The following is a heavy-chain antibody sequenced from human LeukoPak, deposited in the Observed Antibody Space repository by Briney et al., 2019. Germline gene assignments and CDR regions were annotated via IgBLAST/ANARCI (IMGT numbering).Heavy chain of an antibody. CDR1: GFTFSSYG. CDR3: AKGTFGELLYFDY. J-gene: IGHJ4*02. V-gene: IGHV3-30*02. Sequence: GRSLRLSCAASGFTFSSYGMHWVRQAPGKGLEWVAFIRYDGSNKYYADSVKGRFTISRDNSKNTLYLQMYSLRAEDTAVYYCAKGTFGELLYFDYWGQGTLVTVSS. D-gene: IGHD3-10*01. CDR2: IRYDGSNK.